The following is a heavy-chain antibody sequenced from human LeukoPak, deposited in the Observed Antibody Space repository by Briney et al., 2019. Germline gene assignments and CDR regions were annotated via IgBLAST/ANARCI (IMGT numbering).Heavy chain of an antibody. D-gene: IGHD4-17*01. CDR1: GCTFTSYG. V-gene: IGHV1-18*01. CDR3: ARDLVDYGEYCYCFGMDV. Sequence: ASVTVSRKASGCTFTSYGISWVRQAPAQGLAWMGWICAYNGNTNYAQKLQGRVTMTTTTSTSTAYMELRSLRSDDTAVISCARDLVDYGEYCYCFGMDVWGQGTKVTVSS. CDR2: ICAYNGNT. J-gene: IGHJ6*02.